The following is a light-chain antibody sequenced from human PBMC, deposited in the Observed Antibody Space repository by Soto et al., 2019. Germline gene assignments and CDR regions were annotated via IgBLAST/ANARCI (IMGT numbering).Light chain of an antibody. J-gene: IGKJ2*01. Sequence: EIVMTQSPATLSVSRGERVTLSCRASESLSTYLAWYQQKPGQAPRLLIYGASTKATGIPARFSGSGSATDFTLTISSLQSEDFAVYYCQSYNDWPFTFGQGTMLEI. CDR1: ESLSTY. CDR3: QSYNDWPFT. CDR2: GAS. V-gene: IGKV3-15*01.